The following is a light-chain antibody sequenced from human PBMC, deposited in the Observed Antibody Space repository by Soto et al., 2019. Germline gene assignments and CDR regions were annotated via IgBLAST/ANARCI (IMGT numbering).Light chain of an antibody. CDR1: QSVSSSY. CDR3: QQYVSAPSFT. J-gene: IGKJ3*01. Sequence: EIVLTQSPGTLSLSPGERATLSCRASQSVSSSYLAWYQQKPGQAPRLLIYGASRRATGIPDRFSGSGSGTDFTLTISRLEPEDFAVYYCQQYVSAPSFTFGPGPKVDIK. V-gene: IGKV3-20*01. CDR2: GAS.